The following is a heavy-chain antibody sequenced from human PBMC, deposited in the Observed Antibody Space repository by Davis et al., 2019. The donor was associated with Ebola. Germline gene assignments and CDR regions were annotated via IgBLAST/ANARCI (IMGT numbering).Heavy chain of an antibody. CDR1: GFIFDDYA. CDR2: IGWNSGDK. J-gene: IGHJ4*02. CDR3: ARGLSGTYGFDY. Sequence: GGSLRLSCAASGFIFDDYAMHWVRQAPGKGLEWVAGIGWNSGDKGYADSAKGRFTISRDNAKNTLFLQMNSLRVDDTAVYYCARGLSGTYGFDYWGQGTLVTVSS. V-gene: IGHV3-9*01. D-gene: IGHD1-26*01.